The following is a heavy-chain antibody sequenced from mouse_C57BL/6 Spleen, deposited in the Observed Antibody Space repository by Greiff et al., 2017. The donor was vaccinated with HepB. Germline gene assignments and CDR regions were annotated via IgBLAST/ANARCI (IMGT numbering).Heavy chain of an antibody. CDR3: ARDSGLGTGYFDY. V-gene: IGHV5-4*01. CDR2: ISDGGSYT. J-gene: IGHJ2*01. Sequence: DVQLVESGGGLVKPGGSLKLSCAASGFTFSSYAMSWVRQTPEKRLEWVATISDGGSYTYYPDNVKGRFTISRDNAKNNLYLQMSHLKSEDTAMYYCARDSGLGTGYFDYWGQGTTLTVSS. CDR1: GFTFSSYA. D-gene: IGHD4-1*01.